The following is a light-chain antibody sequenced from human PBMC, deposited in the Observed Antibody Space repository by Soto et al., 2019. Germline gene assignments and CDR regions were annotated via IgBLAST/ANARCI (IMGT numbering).Light chain of an antibody. CDR2: EGS. Sequence: QSALSQPASVSGSPGQSITISCTGTANDVGSYNLVSWYQQHPGKAPKLLIYEGSKRPSGVSNRVFGFRSGNTASLTISGLQPEDEAVYHCCSYSGGSTFVVFGGGTKVTVL. J-gene: IGLJ3*02. CDR3: CSYSGGSTFVV. CDR1: ANDVGSYNL. V-gene: IGLV2-23*03.